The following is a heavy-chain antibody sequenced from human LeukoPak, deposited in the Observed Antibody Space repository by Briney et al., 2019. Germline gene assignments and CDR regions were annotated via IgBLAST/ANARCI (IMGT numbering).Heavy chain of an antibody. J-gene: IGHJ4*02. CDR2: INADNGNT. Sequence: GASVKVSCKASGYTFTNYAMYWVRQAPGQSLEWMGWINADNGNTKYSQEFQGRVTISRDTSASTAYMELSSLRSGDTAVYYCARGRGRDGYNYFDYWGQGTLVTVSS. D-gene: IGHD5-24*01. CDR1: GYTFTNYA. CDR3: ARGRGRDGYNYFDY. V-gene: IGHV1-3*01.